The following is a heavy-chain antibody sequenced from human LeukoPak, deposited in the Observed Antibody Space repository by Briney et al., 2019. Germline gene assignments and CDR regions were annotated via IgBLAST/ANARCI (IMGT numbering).Heavy chain of an antibody. Sequence: ASVKVSCKASGYTFTGYYMHWVRQAPGQGLEWMGWINPNSGGTNYAQKFQGRVTMTRDTSINTAYMELSRLRSDDTAVYYCARDSGSSSSWYFGYWGQGTLVTVSS. CDR1: GYTFTGYY. D-gene: IGHD6-13*01. CDR2: INPNSGGT. V-gene: IGHV1-2*02. J-gene: IGHJ4*02. CDR3: ARDSGSSSSWYFGY.